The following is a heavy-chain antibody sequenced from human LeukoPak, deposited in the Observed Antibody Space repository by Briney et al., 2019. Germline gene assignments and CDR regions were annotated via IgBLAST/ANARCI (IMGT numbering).Heavy chain of an antibody. V-gene: IGHV3-53*04. D-gene: IGHD3-22*01. CDR3: AKGIVVVITTPLDY. CDR2: IYSGGST. J-gene: IGHJ4*02. CDR1: GFTVSSNY. Sequence: GGSLRLSCAASGFTVSSNYMSWVHQAPGKGLEWVSVIYSGGSTYYADSVKGRFTISRHNSKNTLYLQMNSLRAEDTAVYYCAKGIVVVITTPLDYWGQGTLVTVSS.